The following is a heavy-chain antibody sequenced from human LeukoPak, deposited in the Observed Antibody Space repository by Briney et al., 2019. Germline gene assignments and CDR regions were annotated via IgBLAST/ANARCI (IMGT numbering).Heavy chain of an antibody. Sequence: GSLRLSCXAXGFTFSSYAMSWVRQAPGKGLEWVSAISGSGGSTYYADSVKGRFTISRDNSKNTLYLQMNSLRAEDTAVYYCAKPSGSYQGFDYWGQGTLVTVSS. D-gene: IGHD1-26*01. CDR1: GFTFSSYA. V-gene: IGHV3-23*01. CDR3: AKPSGSYQGFDY. J-gene: IGHJ4*02. CDR2: ISGSGGST.